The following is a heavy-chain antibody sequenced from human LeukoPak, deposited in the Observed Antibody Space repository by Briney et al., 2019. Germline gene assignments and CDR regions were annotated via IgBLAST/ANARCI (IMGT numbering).Heavy chain of an antibody. CDR3: ARDATIFGVVPSQSDY. J-gene: IGHJ4*02. CDR1: GGSISSGGYY. D-gene: IGHD3-3*01. Sequence: SETLSLTCTVSGGSISSGGYYWSWIRQPPGKGLEWTGHIYHSGSTYYNPSLKSRVTISVDRSKNQFSLKLSSVTAADTAVYYCARDATIFGVVPSQSDYWGQGTLVTVSS. V-gene: IGHV4-30-2*01. CDR2: IYHSGST.